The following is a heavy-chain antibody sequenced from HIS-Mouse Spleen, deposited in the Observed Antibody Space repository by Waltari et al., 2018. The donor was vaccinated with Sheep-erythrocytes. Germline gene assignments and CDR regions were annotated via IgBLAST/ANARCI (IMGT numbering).Heavy chain of an antibody. D-gene: IGHD5-12*01. CDR2: MNPNSGNT. J-gene: IGHJ4*02. Sequence: QVQLVQSGAEVKKPGASVKVACKASGYTFTSYDINCVGQATGQGLEWMGWMNPNSGNTGYAQKFQGRVTMTRNTSISTAYMELSSLRSEDTAVYYCARGHYSGYDFDYWGQGTLVTVSS. CDR3: ARGHYSGYDFDY. CDR1: GYTFTSYD. V-gene: IGHV1-8*01.